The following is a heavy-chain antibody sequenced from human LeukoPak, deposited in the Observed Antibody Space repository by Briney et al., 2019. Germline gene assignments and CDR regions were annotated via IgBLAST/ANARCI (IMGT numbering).Heavy chain of an antibody. Sequence: ETLSLTCTVPGGSISSYYWSWIRQPPGKGLEWIGYIYYSGSTNYNPSLKSRVTISVDTSKHQFSLKLSSVTAADTAVYYCARRIPIRRWSFAYWGERSLVTVSS. V-gene: IGHV4-59*01. D-gene: IGHD6-13*01. CDR2: IYYSGST. CDR1: GGSISSYY. CDR3: ARRIPIRRWSFAY. J-gene: IGHJ4*02.